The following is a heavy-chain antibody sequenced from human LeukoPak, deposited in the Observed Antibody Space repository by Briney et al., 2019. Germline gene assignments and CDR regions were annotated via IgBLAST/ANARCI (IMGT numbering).Heavy chain of an antibody. CDR3: AKGRGVTTASWFDY. CDR2: IRVSDGAK. V-gene: IGHV3-23*01. J-gene: IGHJ4*02. D-gene: IGHD1-14*01. CDR1: GFTFPTYA. Sequence: GGSLRLSCAASGFTFPTYALKWVRQAPGKGLEWVSSIRVSDGAKFYADSVKGRFTISRDNSKNTLFLQMNSLRAEDTAVYYCAKGRGVTTASWFDYWGQGTLVTVSS.